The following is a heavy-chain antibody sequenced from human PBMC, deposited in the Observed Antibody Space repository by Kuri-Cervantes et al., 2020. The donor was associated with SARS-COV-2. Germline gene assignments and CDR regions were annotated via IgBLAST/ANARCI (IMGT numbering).Heavy chain of an antibody. CDR2: ISYDGSNK. Sequence: GESLKISCAASGFTFSSYAMHWVRQAPGKGLEWVAVISYDGSNKYYADSVKGRFTISRDNAKNSLHLQMSNLRAEDTAIYYCARVQLGFWSRFDPWGQGTLVTVSS. CDR1: GFTFSSYA. CDR3: ARVQLGFWSRFDP. J-gene: IGHJ5*02. V-gene: IGHV3-30-3*01. D-gene: IGHD3-3*01.